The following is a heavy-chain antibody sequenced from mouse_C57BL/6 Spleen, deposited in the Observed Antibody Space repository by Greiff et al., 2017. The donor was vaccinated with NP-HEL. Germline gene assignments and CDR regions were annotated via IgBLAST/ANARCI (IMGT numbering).Heavy chain of an antibody. Sequence: SGPELVKPGASVKISCKASGYAFSSSWMNWVKQRPGKGLEWIGRIYPGDGDTNYNGKFKGKATLTADKSSSTAYMQLSSLTSEDSAVYFCARYYEYYFDYWGQGTTLTVSS. J-gene: IGHJ2*01. CDR2: IYPGDGDT. V-gene: IGHV1-82*01. D-gene: IGHD2-4*01. CDR3: ARYYEYYFDY. CDR1: GYAFSSSW.